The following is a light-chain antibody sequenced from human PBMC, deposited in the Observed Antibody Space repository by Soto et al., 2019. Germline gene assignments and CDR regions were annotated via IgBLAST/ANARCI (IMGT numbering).Light chain of an antibody. Sequence: EIVLTQSPGTLSLSPGERATRSCRASQTVSGSLAWYQQKPGQAPRLLIYAASRRAPGIPDRFSGSGSGTDFALTISRLEPEDFAVYYCQQYGSSPWTFGQGTKVDNK. J-gene: IGKJ1*01. CDR3: QQYGSSPWT. CDR1: QTVSGS. V-gene: IGKV3-20*01. CDR2: AAS.